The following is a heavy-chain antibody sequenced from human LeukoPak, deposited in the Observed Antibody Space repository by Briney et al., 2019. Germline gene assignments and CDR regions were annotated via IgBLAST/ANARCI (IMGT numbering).Heavy chain of an antibody. D-gene: IGHD2-2*01. Sequence: GRSLRLSCAASGFTFSSYGMHWVRQAPGKGLEWVAVIWYDGSNKYYADSVKGRFTISRDNSKNTLYLQMNSLRAEDTAVYYCAKEEIVVVPAAQRGLHYYYMDVWGKGTTVTVSS. CDR2: IWYDGSNK. V-gene: IGHV3-33*06. CDR1: GFTFSSYG. CDR3: AKEEIVVVPAAQRGLHYYYMDV. J-gene: IGHJ6*03.